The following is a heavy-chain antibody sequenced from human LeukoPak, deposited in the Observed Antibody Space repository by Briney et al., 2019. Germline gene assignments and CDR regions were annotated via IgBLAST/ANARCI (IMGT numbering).Heavy chain of an antibody. CDR2: INPNSGGT. Sequence: ASVKVSCKASGYTFTSYDINWVRQATGQGLEWMGWINPNSGGTKYAQKFQGRVTMTRDTSINTAYMELSSLRSDDTAVYYCAAPILHHTYFFDYWGQGTQVTVSS. J-gene: IGHJ4*02. CDR3: AAPILHHTYFFDY. D-gene: IGHD3-3*01. CDR1: GYTFTSYD. V-gene: IGHV1-2*02.